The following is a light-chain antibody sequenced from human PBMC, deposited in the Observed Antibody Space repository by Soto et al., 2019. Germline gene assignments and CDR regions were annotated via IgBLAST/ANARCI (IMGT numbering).Light chain of an antibody. CDR2: DTS. CDR1: QSVSSNS. CDR3: HQYGTSPWT. V-gene: IGKV3D-20*01. Sequence: EIVLTQSPATLSLSPGERATLSCGASQSVSSNSLAWYQQKPGLAPRVLIYDTSSRATGIPDRFSGSGSGTDFTLTISRLEPEDFALYYCHQYGTSPWTFGQGTKVDIK. J-gene: IGKJ1*01.